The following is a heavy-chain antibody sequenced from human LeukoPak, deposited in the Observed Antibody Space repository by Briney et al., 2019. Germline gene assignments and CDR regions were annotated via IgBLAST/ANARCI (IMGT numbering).Heavy chain of an antibody. CDR3: ANQYSSSSGVGY. D-gene: IGHD6-6*01. Sequence: GGSLRLSCVASGFSVSSNYLSWVRQAPGKGLEWVSAISGSGGNTYYADSVKGRFTISRDNSKNTLYLQMNSLRAEGTAVYYCANQYSSSSGVGYWGQGTLVTVSS. CDR2: ISGSGGNT. J-gene: IGHJ4*02. V-gene: IGHV3-23*01. CDR1: GFSVSSNY.